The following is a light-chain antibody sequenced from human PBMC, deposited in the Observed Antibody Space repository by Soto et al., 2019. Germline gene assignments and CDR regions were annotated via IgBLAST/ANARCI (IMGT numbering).Light chain of an antibody. CDR2: GAS. Sequence: EIVLTQSPGTLSLSPGERATLSCRASQSVSSIYLAWYQQKPGQAPRLLIYGASSRATGIPDRFSGSGSGTDFTLTISRLEPEDFAVYYCHQYGMSPPLTFGGGTKVEIK. CDR1: QSVSSIY. CDR3: HQYGMSPPLT. J-gene: IGKJ4*01. V-gene: IGKV3-20*01.